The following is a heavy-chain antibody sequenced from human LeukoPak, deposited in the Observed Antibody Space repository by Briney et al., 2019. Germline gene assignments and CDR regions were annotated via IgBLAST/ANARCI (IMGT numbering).Heavy chain of an antibody. Sequence: PGGSLRLSCAASGFTFSSYEMNWVRQAPGKGLEWVSHISSSGSTIYYADSVKGRFTISRDNAKNSLYLQMNSLRAEDTAVYYCARDRAYYYGSGSYSYYYYGMDVWGQGTTVTVSS. CDR2: ISSSGSTI. CDR3: ARDRAYYYGSGSYSYYYYGMDV. J-gene: IGHJ6*02. D-gene: IGHD3-10*01. CDR1: GFTFSSYE. V-gene: IGHV3-48*03.